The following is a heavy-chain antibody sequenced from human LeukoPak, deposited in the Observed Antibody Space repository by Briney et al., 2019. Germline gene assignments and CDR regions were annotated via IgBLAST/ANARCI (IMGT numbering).Heavy chain of an antibody. CDR1: GFTFINYW. V-gene: IGHV3-7*01. J-gene: IGHJ4*02. D-gene: IGHD3-3*01. Sequence: GGSLRLSCAASGFTFINYWMSWVRQAPGKGLEWVANIKQDGSEKYYVDSVKGRFTISRDNAKNSLYLQMNSLRAEDTAVYYCARLREIPVFGVVTKSTSYFDYWGQGTLVTVSS. CDR3: ARLREIPVFGVVTKSTSYFDY. CDR2: IKQDGSEK.